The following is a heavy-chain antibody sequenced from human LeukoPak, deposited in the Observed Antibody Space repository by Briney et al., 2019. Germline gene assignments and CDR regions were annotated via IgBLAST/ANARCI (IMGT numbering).Heavy chain of an antibody. D-gene: IGHD3-10*01. CDR2: ISGSGGST. J-gene: IGHJ4*02. CDR3: AKTKPIWFGELFLDY. CDR1: GFTFSSYA. V-gene: IGHV3-23*01. Sequence: PGGSLRLSCAAPGFTFSSYALSWVRQAPGKGLGWVSAISGSGGSTYYADSVKGRFTISRDNSKNTLYLQMNSLRAEDTAVYYCAKTKPIWFGELFLDYWGQGTLVTVSS.